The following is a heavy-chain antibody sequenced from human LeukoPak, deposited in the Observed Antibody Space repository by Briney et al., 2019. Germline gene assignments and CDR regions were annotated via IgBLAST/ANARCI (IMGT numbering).Heavy chain of an antibody. V-gene: IGHV1-18*01. D-gene: IGHD6-13*01. Sequence: ASVKVSCKASGYTFTSHGISWVRQAPGQGPEWMGWISAYNGNTNYAQKLQGRVTMTTDTSTSTAYMELRSLRSDDTAVYYCARDGRSQQLVSEYFQHWGQGTLVTVSS. CDR2: ISAYNGNT. J-gene: IGHJ1*01. CDR1: GYTFTSHG. CDR3: ARDGRSQQLVSEYFQH.